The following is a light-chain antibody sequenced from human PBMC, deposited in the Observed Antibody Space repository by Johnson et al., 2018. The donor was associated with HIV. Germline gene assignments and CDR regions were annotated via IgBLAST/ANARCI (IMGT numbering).Light chain of an antibody. CDR3: GTWDSSLSAGGYV. CDR2: ENT. Sequence: QSVLTQPPSVSAAPGQKVTISCSGSSSNIGNNYVSWYQQLPGTAPKLLIYENTKRPSGIPDRFSGSKSGTSATLVITGLQTGDEADYYCGTWDSSLSAGGYVFGTGTKVTVL. J-gene: IGLJ1*01. CDR1: SSNIGNNY. V-gene: IGLV1-51*02.